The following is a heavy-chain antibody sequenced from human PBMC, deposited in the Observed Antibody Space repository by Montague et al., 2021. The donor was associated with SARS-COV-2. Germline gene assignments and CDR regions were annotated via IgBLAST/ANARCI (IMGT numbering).Heavy chain of an antibody. CDR2: IYWNGDK. CDR1: GFSLRSDDEG. CDR3: AHRGMIRGLIFDY. V-gene: IGHV2-5*01. Sequence: PALVTPTQTLTLTCTFSGFSLRSDDEGVAWIRQSPGQALEWLAVIYWNGDKRYSPSLQRRFTITKDTSENQVVLTMTNMDPVDTATYYCAHRGMIRGLIFDYWGQGTLVTVSS. J-gene: IGHJ4*02. D-gene: IGHD3-10*01.